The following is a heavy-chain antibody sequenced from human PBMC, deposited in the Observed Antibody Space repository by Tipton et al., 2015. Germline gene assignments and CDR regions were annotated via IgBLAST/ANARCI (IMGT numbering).Heavy chain of an antibody. CDR2: IFHRGDT. V-gene: IGHV4-38-2*02. J-gene: IGHJ6*02. Sequence: TLSLTCDVSGYSISSGYYWGWIRQPPGKGLEWIGSIFHRGDTNYNPSLKSRVTISLDTSKSQFSLKLSSVTAADTAVYYCARDFTPYDYYALDVWGQGTTVTVSS. CDR3: ARDFTPYDYYALDV. CDR1: GYSISSGYY.